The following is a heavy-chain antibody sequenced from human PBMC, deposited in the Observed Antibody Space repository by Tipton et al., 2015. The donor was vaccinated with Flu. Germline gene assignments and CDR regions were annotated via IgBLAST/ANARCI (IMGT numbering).Heavy chain of an antibody. Sequence: TLSLTCTVPGGSISSYYWSWIRQPPGKGLEWIGYIYYSGSTNYNPSLKSRVTISVDTSENQFPLKLSSVTAADTAVYYCARDYYGSGYDAFDIWGQGTMVTVSS. V-gene: IGHV4-59*01. CDR3: ARDYYGSGYDAFDI. CDR2: IYYSGST. D-gene: IGHD3-10*01. J-gene: IGHJ3*02. CDR1: GGSISSYY.